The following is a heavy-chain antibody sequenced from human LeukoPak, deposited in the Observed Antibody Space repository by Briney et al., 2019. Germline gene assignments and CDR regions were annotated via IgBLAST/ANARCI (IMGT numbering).Heavy chain of an antibody. J-gene: IGHJ4*02. CDR3: ARMLSGYPTYFDY. CDR1: GFTFSSYG. V-gene: IGHV3-30*02. CDR2: IRYDGSNK. D-gene: IGHD3-22*01. Sequence: PGGSLRLSCAASGFTFSSYGMHWVRQAPGKGLEWVAFIRYDGSNKYYADSVKGRFTISRDNAKNSLYLQMNSLRAEDTAVYYCARMLSGYPTYFDYWGQGTLVTVSS.